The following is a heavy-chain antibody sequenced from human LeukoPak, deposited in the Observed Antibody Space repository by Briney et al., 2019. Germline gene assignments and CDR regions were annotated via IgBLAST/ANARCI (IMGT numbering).Heavy chain of an antibody. CDR2: SNPNSGGT. CDR1: GYTFTGYY. V-gene: IGHV1-2*02. CDR3: ATHLVTHRDFDY. D-gene: IGHD4-23*01. Sequence: ASVKVSCKASGYTFTGYYMHWVRQAPGQGLEWMGWSNPNSGGTNYAQKFQGRVTMTRDTSISTAYMELSRLRSDDTAVYYCATHLVTHRDFDYWGQGTLVTVSS. J-gene: IGHJ4*02.